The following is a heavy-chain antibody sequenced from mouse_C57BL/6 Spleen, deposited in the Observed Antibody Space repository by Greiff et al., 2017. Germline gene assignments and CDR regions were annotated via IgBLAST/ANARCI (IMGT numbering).Heavy chain of an antibody. CDR1: GYTFTDYN. CDR3: ARTPLYYYGSSRYFDV. V-gene: IGHV1-22*01. CDR2: INPNNGGT. Sequence: EVQLQQSGPELVKPGASVKMSCKASGYTFTDYNMHWVKQSHGKSLEWIGYINPNNGGTSYNQKFKGKATLTVNKSSSTAYMELRSLTSEDSAVYYCARTPLYYYGSSRYFDVWGTGTTVTVSS. J-gene: IGHJ1*03. D-gene: IGHD1-1*01.